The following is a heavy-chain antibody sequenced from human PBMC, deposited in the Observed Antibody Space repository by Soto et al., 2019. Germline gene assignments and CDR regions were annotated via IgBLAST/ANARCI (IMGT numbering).Heavy chain of an antibody. D-gene: IGHD6-6*01. Sequence: QVPLVQSGAEVKKPGASVKVSCKASGYTFTSYAMHWVRQAPGQRLEWMGWINAGNGNTKYPQKFQGRVTITRDTSASTAYMELSSLRSEDTAVYYCARVEYSSSSDYWGQGTLVTVSS. J-gene: IGHJ4*02. CDR2: INAGNGNT. V-gene: IGHV1-3*01. CDR3: ARVEYSSSSDY. CDR1: GYTFTSYA.